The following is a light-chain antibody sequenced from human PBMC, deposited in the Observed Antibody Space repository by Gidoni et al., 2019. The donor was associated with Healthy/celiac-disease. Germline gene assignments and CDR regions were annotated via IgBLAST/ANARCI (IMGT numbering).Light chain of an antibody. CDR3: QQYNSYFWT. CDR1: QSIDTW. V-gene: IGKV1-5*03. Sequence: DIQMTQSPSTLSASVGDRVTITCRASQSIDTWLAWYQQKPGKAPKLLIYKASILESGVPSRFSGSGSGTEFTLTIRSLQPDDFATHYCQQYNSYFWTFGQXTKVEI. CDR2: KAS. J-gene: IGKJ1*01.